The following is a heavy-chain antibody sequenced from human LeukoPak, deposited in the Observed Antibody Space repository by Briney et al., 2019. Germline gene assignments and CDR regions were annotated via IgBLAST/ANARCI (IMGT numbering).Heavy chain of an antibody. CDR2: ISGSGGST. D-gene: IGHD3-9*01. V-gene: IGHV3-23*01. Sequence: GGSLRLSCAASGFTFSSYAMSWVRQAPGKGLEWVSAISGSGGSTYYADSVKGRFTISRDNSKNTVFLQMNSLRAEDTALYYCAKDLNIFRSFDWSLIWGQGTLVSVSS. CDR1: GFTFSSYA. J-gene: IGHJ4*02. CDR3: AKDLNIFRSFDWSLI.